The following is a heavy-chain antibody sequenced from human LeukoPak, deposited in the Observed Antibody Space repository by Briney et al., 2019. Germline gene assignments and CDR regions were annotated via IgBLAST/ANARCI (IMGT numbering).Heavy chain of an antibody. V-gene: IGHV4-39*01. CDR3: ARWTLGNEMRFDY. J-gene: IGHJ4*02. CDR1: GGSISSSSYS. D-gene: IGHD1-1*01. CDR2: IYYSGST. Sequence: PSETLSLTCTVSGGSISSSSYSGGWIRQPPGKGLEWIGSIYYSGSTYYNPSLKSRVTISVDTSKNQFSLKLSSVTAADTAVYYCARWTLGNEMRFDYWGQGTLVTVSS.